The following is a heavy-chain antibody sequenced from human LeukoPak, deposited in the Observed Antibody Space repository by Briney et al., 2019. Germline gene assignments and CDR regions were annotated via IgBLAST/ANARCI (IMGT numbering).Heavy chain of an antibody. CDR3: ARDVSGRTRYWYFDL. CDR2: ISPSGGDT. CDR1: GFTFSSYA. Sequence: HPGGSLRLSCAASGFTFSSYAMTWVRQAPGEGLECVSSISPSGGDTYYADSVQGRFSVSRDNSKNTLYLQMNSLRAEDTAVYYCARDVSGRTRYWYFDLWGRGTLVTVSS. J-gene: IGHJ2*01. D-gene: IGHD2-15*01. V-gene: IGHV3-23*01.